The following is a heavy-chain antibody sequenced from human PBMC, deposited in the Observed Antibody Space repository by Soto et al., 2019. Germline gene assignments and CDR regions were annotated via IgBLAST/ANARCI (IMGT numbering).Heavy chain of an antibody. CDR2: ISAYNGNT. J-gene: IGHJ5*02. CDR3: ARVKSSGYQNWSVP. D-gene: IGHD3-22*01. CDR1: GYTFTSYG. V-gene: IGHV1-18*01. Sequence: ASVKGSWKACGYTFTSYGISWVRQAPGQGLERKVWISAYNGNTNYAQKLQGRGTMTTDTSTSTAYMELRSLRSDDTVVYYCARVKSSGYQNWSVPWGQGIMVSVS.